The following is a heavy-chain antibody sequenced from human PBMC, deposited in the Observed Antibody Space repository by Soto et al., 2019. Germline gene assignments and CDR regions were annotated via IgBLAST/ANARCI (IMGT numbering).Heavy chain of an antibody. J-gene: IGHJ4*02. CDR3: ARRRVHVYGWGSRHFDY. V-gene: IGHV4-34*01. CDR1: GGSFSGYY. D-gene: IGHD3-16*01. Sequence: SETLSLTCAVYGGSFSGYYWSWIRQPPGKGLEWIGEINHSGSTNYNPSLKSRVTISVDTSKNQFSLKLSSVTAADTAVYYCARRRVHVYGWGSRHFDYWGQGTLVTVSS. CDR2: INHSGST.